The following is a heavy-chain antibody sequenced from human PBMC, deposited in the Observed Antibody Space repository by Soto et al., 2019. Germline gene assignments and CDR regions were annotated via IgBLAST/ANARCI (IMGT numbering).Heavy chain of an antibody. CDR3: ARVNWNLGYYCMDV. J-gene: IGHJ6*02. Sequence: PSPTLSLTCAISGYSVSSNISSVKWIRQSPSRGLEWLGRTYYRSKWYNDYAVSVKSRITINPDKSKNKFSLQLNSVTPEDTAVYYCARVNWNLGYYCMDVWGQGTTVTVSS. V-gene: IGHV6-1*01. D-gene: IGHD1-7*01. CDR1: GYSVSSNISS. CDR2: TYYRSKWYN.